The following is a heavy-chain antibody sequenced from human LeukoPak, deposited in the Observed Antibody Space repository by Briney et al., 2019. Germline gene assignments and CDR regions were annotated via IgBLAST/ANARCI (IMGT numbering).Heavy chain of an antibody. CDR2: IYYSGST. V-gene: IGHV4-31*02. J-gene: IGHJ5*02. CDR1: GFTFSSYA. Sequence: LRLSCAASGFTFSSYAMSWVRQHPGKGLEWIGYIYYSGSTYYNPSLKSRVTISVDTSKNQFSLKLSSVTAADTAVYYCARDSRTWFDPWGQGTLVTVSS. CDR3: ARDSRTWFDP.